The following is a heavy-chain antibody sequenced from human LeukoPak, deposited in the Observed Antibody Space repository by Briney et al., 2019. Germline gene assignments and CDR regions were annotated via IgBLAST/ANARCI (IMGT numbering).Heavy chain of an antibody. CDR1: GATLNIGHA. D-gene: IGHD5-12*01. J-gene: IGHJ5*02. Sequence: SVKVSCKAFGATLNIGHAFIWARQAPGQGLQWMGRIIPFLGEVNYAQNFQGRVPFTADKSTATMYMEMKSLRLDDTAIYYCSPCGHAYDWFGPWGQGTLVTVSS. V-gene: IGHV1-69*04. CDR3: SPCGHAYDWFGP. CDR2: IIPFLGEV.